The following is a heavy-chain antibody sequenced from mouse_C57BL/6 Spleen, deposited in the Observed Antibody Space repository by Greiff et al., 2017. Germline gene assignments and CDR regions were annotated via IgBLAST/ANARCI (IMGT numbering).Heavy chain of an antibody. CDR2: INPGSGGT. J-gene: IGHJ2*01. Sequence: QVQLQQPGAELVRPGTSVKVSCKASGYAFTNYLIEWVKQRPGQGLEWIGVINPGSGGTNYNETFKGKATLTADKSSSTAYMQLSSLTSEDSAVXFCARWRFDYWGQGTTLTVSS. CDR1: GYAFTNYL. CDR3: ARWRFDY. V-gene: IGHV1-54*01.